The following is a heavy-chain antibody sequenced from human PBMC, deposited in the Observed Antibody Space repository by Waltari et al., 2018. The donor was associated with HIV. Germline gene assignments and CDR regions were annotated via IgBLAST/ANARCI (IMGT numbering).Heavy chain of an antibody. Sequence: LLESGGNLVQPGGSLPLSCAASGFTSSSYAMTWVRQAPGKGLEWVSGISGSGGDTLFADSVKGRFTISRDASTVYLSMNRLTAEDTAVYYCAKVGLSGRWLLRRPFYFDYWGQGILVTVSS. V-gene: IGHV3-23*01. D-gene: IGHD3-10*01. CDR1: GFTSSSYA. CDR3: AKVGLSGRWLLRRPFYFDY. CDR2: ISGSGGDT. J-gene: IGHJ4*02.